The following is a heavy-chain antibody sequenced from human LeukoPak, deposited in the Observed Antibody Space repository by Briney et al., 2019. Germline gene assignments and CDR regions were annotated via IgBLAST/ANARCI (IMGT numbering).Heavy chain of an antibody. J-gene: IGHJ4*02. CDR1: GGTFSSYA. Sequence: ASVKVSCKASGGTFSSYAISWVRQAPGQGLEWMGGIIPIFGTANYAQKFQGRVTITTDESTSTAYMELSSLRSEDTAVYYCARVVGYNPSEDYWGQGTLVTVSS. D-gene: IGHD5-24*01. V-gene: IGHV1-69*05. CDR2: IIPIFGTA. CDR3: ARVVGYNPSEDY.